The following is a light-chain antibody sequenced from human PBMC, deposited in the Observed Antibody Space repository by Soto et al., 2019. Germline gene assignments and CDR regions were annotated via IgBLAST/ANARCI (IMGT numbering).Light chain of an antibody. J-gene: IGKJ3*01. CDR3: QQRYNWPLT. V-gene: IGKV3-11*01. CDR1: QSVSSY. Sequence: EIWLTQSPATLSLSPGERATLSCRASQSVSSYLAWYQQKPGQAPRLLIYDASNRATGISARFSGSGSGTDFTLTISSLEPEDFAVYYCQQRYNWPLTFGPGTKVDIK. CDR2: DAS.